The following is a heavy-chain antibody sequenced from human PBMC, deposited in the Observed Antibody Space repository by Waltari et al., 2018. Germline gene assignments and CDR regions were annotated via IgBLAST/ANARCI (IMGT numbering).Heavy chain of an antibody. D-gene: IGHD6-19*01. V-gene: IGHV1-69*06. CDR1: GGTFSSYA. CDR3: ARHVSGPTRAAFDV. Sequence: QVQLVQSGAEVKKPGSSVKVSCKASGGTFSSYAISWVRQAPGQGLEWMGGIIPIFGTANYAESVRGRFTISRDNSKDTLYLQMNSLRVEDTAVYFCARHVSGPTRAAFDVWGQGTMVTVSP. J-gene: IGHJ3*01. CDR2: IIPIFGTA.